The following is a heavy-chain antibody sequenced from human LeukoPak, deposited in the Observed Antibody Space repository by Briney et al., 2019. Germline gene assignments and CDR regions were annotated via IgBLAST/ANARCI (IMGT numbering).Heavy chain of an antibody. V-gene: IGHV3-66*01. CDR3: ARGGSSGYYFFPDAFDI. CDR2: IYSGGST. Sequence: GGSLRLSCAASGFTVSSNYMSWVRQAPGKGLEWVSVIYSGGSTYYADSVKGRFTISRDNSKNTLYLQMNSLRAEDTAVYYCARGGSSGYYFFPDAFDIWGQGTMVTVSS. CDR1: GFTVSSNY. D-gene: IGHD3-22*01. J-gene: IGHJ3*02.